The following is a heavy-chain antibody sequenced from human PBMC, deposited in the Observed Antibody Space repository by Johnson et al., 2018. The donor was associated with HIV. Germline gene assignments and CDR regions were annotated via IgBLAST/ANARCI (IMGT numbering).Heavy chain of an antibody. V-gene: IGHV3-20*04. CDR1: GFTFDDYA. J-gene: IGHJ3*02. CDR2: FTWDGDRT. Sequence: VQLVESGGGVVRPGGSLRLSCAASGFTFDDYAMNWVRQAPGKGLEWVSGFTWDGDRTAYADSVKGRFTISRDNAKKSLYVQMNSLRAEDTALYYCARALRVVVVAATFDAFDIWGQGTMVTVSS. CDR3: ARALRVVVVAATFDAFDI. D-gene: IGHD2-15*01.